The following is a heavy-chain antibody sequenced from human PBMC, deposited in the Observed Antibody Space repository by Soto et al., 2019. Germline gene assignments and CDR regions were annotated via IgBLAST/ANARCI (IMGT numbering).Heavy chain of an antibody. J-gene: IGHJ5*02. CDR1: GYTFTNYG. CDR2: ISAYNGNT. V-gene: IGHV1-18*01. CDR3: ARGVGSGSYYNQYNWFDP. Sequence: ASVKVSCKASGYTFTNYGICWVRQAPGQGLEWMGWISAYNGNTKYAQKLQGRVTMTTDTSTSTAYMELRSLRSDDTAVYYCARGVGSGSYYNQYNWFDPWGQGTLVTVSS. D-gene: IGHD3-10*01.